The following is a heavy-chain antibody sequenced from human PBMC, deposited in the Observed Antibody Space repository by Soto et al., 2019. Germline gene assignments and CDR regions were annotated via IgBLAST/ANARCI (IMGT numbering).Heavy chain of an antibody. J-gene: IGHJ4*02. V-gene: IGHV3-11*01. Sequence: GGSLRLSCAASGFTFSDYYMSWIRQAPGKGLEWVSYISSSGSATYHADSVKGRFSISRDNAKNSLYLQMNSLRAEDTAVYYCARVQVSRFLEWLTHFDYWGQGTLVTVSS. D-gene: IGHD3-3*01. CDR2: ISSSGSAT. CDR3: ARVQVSRFLEWLTHFDY. CDR1: GFTFSDYY.